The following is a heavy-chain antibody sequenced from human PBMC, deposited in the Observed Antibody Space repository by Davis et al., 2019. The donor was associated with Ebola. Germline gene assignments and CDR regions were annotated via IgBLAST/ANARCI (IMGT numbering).Heavy chain of an antibody. CDR2: INHSGST. CDR1: GGSFSGYY. Sequence: MPSETLSLTCAVYGGSFSGYYWSWIRQPPGKGLEWIGEINHSGSTNYNPSLKSRVTISVDTSKNQFSLKLSSVTAADTAVYYCAKDSLRYFDWSVGIDVWGQGTTVTVSS. V-gene: IGHV4-34*01. D-gene: IGHD3-9*01. CDR3: AKDSLRYFDWSVGIDV. J-gene: IGHJ6*02.